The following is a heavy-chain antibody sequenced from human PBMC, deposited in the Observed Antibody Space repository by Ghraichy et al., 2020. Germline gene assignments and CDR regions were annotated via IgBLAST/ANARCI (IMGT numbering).Heavy chain of an antibody. Sequence: GGSLRLSCAASGFTFSNAWMSWVRQGPGKGVEWVGRIKSETDGGTTEDAASVKGRFTISRDDSKRTLYLQMNSLKTEDTAVYYCTAATYDFWSGYYPYYGMDVWGQGPTVTVSS. CDR1: GFTFSNAW. J-gene: IGHJ6*02. CDR2: IKSETDGGTT. D-gene: IGHD3-3*01. V-gene: IGHV3-15*01. CDR3: TAATYDFWSGYYPYYGMDV.